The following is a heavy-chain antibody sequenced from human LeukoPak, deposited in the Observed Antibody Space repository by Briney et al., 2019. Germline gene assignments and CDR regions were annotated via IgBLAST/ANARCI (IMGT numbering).Heavy chain of an antibody. Sequence: GGSLRLSCAASGFTFSSYGMPWVRQAPGKGLEWVAVISYDGSNKYYADSVKGRFTISRDNSKNTLYLQMNSLRAEDTAVYYCANDYGGNSAIDYWGQGTLVTVSS. D-gene: IGHD4-17*01. J-gene: IGHJ4*02. CDR3: ANDYGGNSAIDY. V-gene: IGHV3-30*18. CDR1: GFTFSSYG. CDR2: ISYDGSNK.